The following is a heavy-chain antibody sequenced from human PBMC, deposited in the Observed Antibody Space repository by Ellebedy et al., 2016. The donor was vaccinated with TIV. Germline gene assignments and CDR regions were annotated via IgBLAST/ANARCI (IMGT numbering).Heavy chain of an antibody. CDR2: IHAYYGNT. CDR1: GFTLSSYG. D-gene: IGHD1-26*01. Sequence: AASVTVSCKASGFTLSSYGISSVRQAPGQGLEWMGWIHAYYGNTHYAQNLQDRVTMTTDTSTSTAYMELRSLRSDDTAVYYCARWYSGTFDPWFRHWGLGTQVTVAS. J-gene: IGHJ1*01. CDR3: ARWYSGTFDPWFRH. V-gene: IGHV1-18*04.